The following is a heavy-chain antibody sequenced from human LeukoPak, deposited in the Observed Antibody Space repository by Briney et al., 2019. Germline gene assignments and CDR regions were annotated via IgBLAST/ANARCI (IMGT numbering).Heavy chain of an antibody. CDR2: ISGSGVTT. D-gene: IGHD1-26*01. J-gene: IGHJ1*01. Sequence: GGSLRLSCVASGFTFSSYAMSWVRQAPGKGLEWVSAISGSGVTTHYAGSVKGRFSTSRDNSKNTLYLQMNSLRAEDTALYYCAKKVVVGATSPYSDFQDWGQGTLVTVSS. CDR3: AKKVVVGATSPYSDFQD. CDR1: GFTFSSYA. V-gene: IGHV3-23*01.